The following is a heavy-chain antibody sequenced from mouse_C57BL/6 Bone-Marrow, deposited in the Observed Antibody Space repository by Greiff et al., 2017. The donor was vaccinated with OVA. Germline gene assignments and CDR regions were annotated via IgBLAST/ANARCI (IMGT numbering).Heavy chain of an antibody. CDR3: ASRRLRYWYFDV. V-gene: IGHV1-69*01. Sequence: QVQLQQPGAELVMPGASVKLSCKASVYTFTSYWMHWVKQRPGQGLEWIGEIDPSDSYTNYNQKFKGKSTLTVDKSSSTAYMQLSSLTSEDSAVYYCASRRLRYWYFDVWGTGTTVTVSS. CDR1: VYTFTSYW. J-gene: IGHJ1*03. CDR2: IDPSDSYT. D-gene: IGHD1-1*01.